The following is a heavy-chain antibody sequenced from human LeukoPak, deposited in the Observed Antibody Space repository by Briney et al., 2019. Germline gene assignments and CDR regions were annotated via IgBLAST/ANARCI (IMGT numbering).Heavy chain of an antibody. CDR3: ARRYSAFDP. J-gene: IGHJ5*02. D-gene: IGHD1-1*01. Sequence: SETLSLTCTVSGGSISSSSYYWGWIRQPPGKGLEWIGSIYYSGSTYYNPSLKSRVTISVDTSKNQFSLKLSSVTAADTAVYYCARRYSAFDPWGQGTLVTVSS. V-gene: IGHV4-39*01. CDR1: GGSISSSSYY. CDR2: IYYSGST.